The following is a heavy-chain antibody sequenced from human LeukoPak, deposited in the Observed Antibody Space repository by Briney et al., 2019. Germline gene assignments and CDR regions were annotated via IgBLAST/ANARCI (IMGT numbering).Heavy chain of an antibody. D-gene: IGHD3-22*01. V-gene: IGHV4-39*01. Sequence: SETLSLTCTVSGDSISSSSYYWEWIRQTPGKGLEWIGSTFYSGSTYYNPSLKSRVTISVDTSKNQFSLKLSSVTAADTAVYYCARVDGQWLRSLYYFDYWGQGTLVTVSS. CDR1: GDSISSSSYY. J-gene: IGHJ4*02. CDR3: ARVDGQWLRSLYYFDY. CDR2: TFYSGST.